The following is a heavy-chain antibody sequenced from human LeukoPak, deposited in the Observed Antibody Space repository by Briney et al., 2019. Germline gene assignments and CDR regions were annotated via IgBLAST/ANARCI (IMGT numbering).Heavy chain of an antibody. D-gene: IGHD2-15*01. Sequence: ASVQPSSHASGYNFINYGISWVRQAPGQGLEWMGWISTYNGNTKYADKFQGRVTVTTDTSTTTVSMEVRSLRSDDTAVYYCVRDRTGRALSLMIAAVAFYFWGQGTMVSVSS. CDR2: ISTYNGNT. CDR3: VRDRTGRALSLMIAAVAFYF. J-gene: IGHJ3*01. V-gene: IGHV1-18*01. CDR1: GYNFINYG.